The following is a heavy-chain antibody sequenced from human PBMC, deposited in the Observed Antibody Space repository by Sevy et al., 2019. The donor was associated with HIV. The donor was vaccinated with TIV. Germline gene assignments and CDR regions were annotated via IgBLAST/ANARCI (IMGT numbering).Heavy chain of an antibody. CDR2: IYYNGHI. Sequence: SETLSLTCTVSGGSITSLYWNWIRQPPGKGLEWIANIYYNGHINYNPSLKSRVTLSLDTSKNQFSLRLSAVTAADTSRYYFAGENAWGRGYSWGQGTLVTVSS. CDR1: GGSITSLY. CDR3: AGENAWGRGYS. V-gene: IGHV4-59*08. D-gene: IGHD1-26*01. J-gene: IGHJ4*02.